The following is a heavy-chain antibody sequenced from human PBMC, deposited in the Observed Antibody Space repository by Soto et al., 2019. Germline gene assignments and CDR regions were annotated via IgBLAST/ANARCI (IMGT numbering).Heavy chain of an antibody. CDR1: GFAFDDYA. Sequence: EVQLVESGGGLVQPGRSLRLSCAASGFAFDDYAMHWVRQTPGKGLEWVSGISSHGDNIAYTDSLRGRFTISSDSAENSLYLQMNRLRAEDTALYFCAKGLAGWYGDAFDIWGQGTMVTVSS. D-gene: IGHD6-19*01. CDR2: ISSHGDNI. CDR3: AKGLAGWYGDAFDI. V-gene: IGHV3-9*01. J-gene: IGHJ3*02.